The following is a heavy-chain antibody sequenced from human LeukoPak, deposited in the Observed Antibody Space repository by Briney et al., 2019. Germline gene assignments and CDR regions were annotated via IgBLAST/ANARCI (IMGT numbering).Heavy chain of an antibody. CDR1: GGTFSSYA. V-gene: IGHV1-69*13. D-gene: IGHD2-2*01. J-gene: IGHJ6*02. CDR3: ARDHPTRHYYYYGMDV. CDR2: IIPIFGTA. Sequence: GASVKVSCKASGGTFSSYAISWVRQAPGQGLEWMGGIIPIFGTANYAQKFQGRVTITADESTSTAYMELSSLRSEDTAVYYCARDHPTRHYYYYGMDVWGQGTTVTVSS.